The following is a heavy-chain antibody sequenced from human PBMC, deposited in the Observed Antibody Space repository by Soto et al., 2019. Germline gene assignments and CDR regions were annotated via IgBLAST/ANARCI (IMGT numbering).Heavy chain of an antibody. D-gene: IGHD6-19*01. CDR3: ARDLGYSSGWAEYYFDS. V-gene: IGHV3-23*01. J-gene: IGHJ4*02. CDR2: ISGSGGGI. Sequence: VQLLESGGGLLQPGGSLRLSCAASGFTFNDYGIAWVRQAPGKGLEWVSAISGSGGGIYYADSVKGRFTISRDNSQNTLYLLMNSLRVEDTAVYYCARDLGYSSGWAEYYFDSWGLGTLVTVSS. CDR1: GFTFNDYG.